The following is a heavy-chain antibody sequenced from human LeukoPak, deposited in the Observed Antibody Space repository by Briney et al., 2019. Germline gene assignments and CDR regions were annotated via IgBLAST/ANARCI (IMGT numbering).Heavy chain of an antibody. CDR3: ARGWERQLDY. D-gene: IGHD1-26*01. V-gene: IGHV4-34*01. CDR2: INHSGST. J-gene: IGHJ4*02. Sequence: SETLCLTCAVYGGSFTDYYWSWIRQPPGKGLEWIGEINHSGSTNSNPSLKSRVTISVDTSKNQFSLKLNSVTAADTAVYYCARGWERQLDYWGQGTLVTVSS. CDR1: GGSFTDYY.